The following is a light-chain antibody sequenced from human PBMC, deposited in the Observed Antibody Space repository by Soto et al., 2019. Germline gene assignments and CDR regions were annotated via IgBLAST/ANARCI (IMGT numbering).Light chain of an antibody. CDR3: AAWDDSLFVV. V-gene: IGLV1-47*01. J-gene: IGLJ2*01. Sequence: QSVLDPPPSASGTPGQRVTISCSGSSSNIGSNYVYWYQQLPGTAPKLLIYRNNQRPSGVPDRFSGSKSGTSASLAISGLRSEDEADYYCAAWDDSLFVVFGGGTQLTVL. CDR1: SSNIGSNY. CDR2: RNN.